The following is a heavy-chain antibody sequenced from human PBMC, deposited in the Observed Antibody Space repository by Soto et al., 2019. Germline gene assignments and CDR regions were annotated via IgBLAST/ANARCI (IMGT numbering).Heavy chain of an antibody. Sequence: LSLTCTVSGGSISSGDYYWSWIRQPPGKGLEWIGYIYYSGSTYYNPSLKSRVTISVDTSKNQFSLKLSSVTAADTAVYYCARALAVAMVFWFDPWGQGTLVTVSS. CDR3: ARALAVAMVFWFDP. J-gene: IGHJ5*02. CDR2: IYYSGST. V-gene: IGHV4-30-4*01. D-gene: IGHD5-18*01. CDR1: GGSISSGDYY.